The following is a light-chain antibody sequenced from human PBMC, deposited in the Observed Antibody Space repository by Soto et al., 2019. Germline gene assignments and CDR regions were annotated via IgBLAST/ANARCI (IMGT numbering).Light chain of an antibody. CDR1: RSLLYSSNNKNY. CDR2: LAS. Sequence: DIVMTQSPDSLAVSLGERATINCRSNRSLLYSSNNKNYLAWYQQKPGQPPKLLIYLASSREAGVPDRFSGSRSGTDFTLTISSLQAADVAVYYCQQYYSTPLTFGQGTRVEIK. J-gene: IGKJ1*01. CDR3: QQYYSTPLT. V-gene: IGKV4-1*01.